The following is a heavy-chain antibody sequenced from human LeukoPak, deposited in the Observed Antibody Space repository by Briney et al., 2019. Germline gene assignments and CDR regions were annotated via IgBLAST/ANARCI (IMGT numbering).Heavy chain of an antibody. V-gene: IGHV4-34*01. D-gene: IGHD2-8*01. CDR2: INHSGST. Sequence: PSETLSLTCAVYGGSFSGYCWSWIRQPPGKGLEWIGEINHSGSTNYNPSLKSRVTISVDTSKNQFSLKLSSVTAADTAVYYCARGGPERVLMVYATRVYFDYWGQGTPVTVSS. J-gene: IGHJ4*02. CDR3: ARGGPERVLMVYATRVYFDY. CDR1: GGSFSGYC.